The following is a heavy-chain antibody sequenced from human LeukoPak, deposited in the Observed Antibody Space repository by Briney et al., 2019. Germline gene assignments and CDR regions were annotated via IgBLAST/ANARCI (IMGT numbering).Heavy chain of an antibody. J-gene: IGHJ4*02. CDR2: IWYDGSNK. CDR1: GFTFSSYG. D-gene: IGHD5-12*01. CDR3: AKVPTRTYIAEFDY. Sequence: PGGSLRLSCAASGFTFSSYGMHWVRQAPGKGLEWVAVIWYDGSNKYYADSVKGRFTISRDNSKNTLYLQMNSLRAEDTAVYYCAKVPTRTYIAEFDYWGQGTLVTVSS. V-gene: IGHV3-33*06.